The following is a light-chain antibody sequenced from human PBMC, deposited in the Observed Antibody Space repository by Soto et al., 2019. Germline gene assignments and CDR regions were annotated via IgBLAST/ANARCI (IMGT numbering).Light chain of an antibody. V-gene: IGLV2-23*01. CDR1: SNDVGSYNL. CDR3: CSYSSRSTVV. Sequence: QSVLTQPASVSGSPGQTITISCTGTSNDVGSYNLVSWYQQYPGKAPKLMIYEGSKRPSGVSNRFSGSKSGNTASLTISGLQTEDEADYYCCSYSSRSTVVFGGGTKLTVL. J-gene: IGLJ2*01. CDR2: EGS.